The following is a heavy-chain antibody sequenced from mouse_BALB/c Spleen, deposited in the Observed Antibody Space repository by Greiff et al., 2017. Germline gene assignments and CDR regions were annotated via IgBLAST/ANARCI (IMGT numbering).Heavy chain of an antibody. J-gene: IGHJ2*01. CDR1: GFSLTSYG. CDR2: IWSGGST. Sequence: VQLVESGPGLVQPSQSLSITCTVSGFSLTSYGVHWVRQSPGKGLEWLGVIWSGGSTDYNSAFISRLSISKDNSKSQVFLKMNSLQTDDTAMYYCARDRFYYFDYWGQGTTLTVSS. CDR3: ARDRFYYFDY. V-gene: IGHV2-2*01.